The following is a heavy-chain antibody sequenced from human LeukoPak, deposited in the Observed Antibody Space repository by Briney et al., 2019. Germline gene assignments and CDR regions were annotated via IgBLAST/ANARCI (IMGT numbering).Heavy chain of an antibody. CDR2: IRYDGSNK. Sequence: PGGSLRLSCAASGFTFSSYGMHWVRQAPGKGLEWVAFIRYDGSNKYYADSVKGRFTISRDNSKNTLYLQMNSLRAEDTAVYYCAKALSSLWFGEGFDYWGQGTLVTVSS. CDR3: AKALSSLWFGEGFDY. V-gene: IGHV3-30*02. CDR1: GFTFSSYG. J-gene: IGHJ4*02. D-gene: IGHD3-10*01.